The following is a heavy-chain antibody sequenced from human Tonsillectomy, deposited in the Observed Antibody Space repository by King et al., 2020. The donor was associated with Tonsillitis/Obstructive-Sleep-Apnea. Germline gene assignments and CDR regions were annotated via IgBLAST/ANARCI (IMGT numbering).Heavy chain of an antibody. V-gene: IGHV1-2*06. CDR2: INPNSGGT. CDR1: GYTFSGYY. J-gene: IGHJ6*03. D-gene: IGHD3-9*01. CDR3: ARERGDYDILTGSSYYYYMDV. Sequence: VQLVQSGAEVKKPGASVKVSCKASGYTFSGYYMHRVRQAPGQGLEWMGRINPNSGGTNYAQKFQGRVTMTRDTSISTAYMELSRLRSDDTAVYNCARERGDYDILTGSSYYYYMDVWGKGTTVTVSS.